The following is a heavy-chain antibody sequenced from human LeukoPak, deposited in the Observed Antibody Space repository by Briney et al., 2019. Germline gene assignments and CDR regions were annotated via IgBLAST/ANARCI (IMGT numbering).Heavy chain of an antibody. CDR2: IMPLFGTA. Sequence: SVKVSCKTSGGTFNNSAISWVRQAPGQGLEWLGGIMPLFGTAGYAQKFQGRVTMTEDTSTDTAYMELSSLRSEDTAVYYCATGYVHWGQGTLVTVSS. D-gene: IGHD2-15*01. J-gene: IGHJ4*02. CDR1: GGTFNNSA. V-gene: IGHV1-69*06. CDR3: ATGYVH.